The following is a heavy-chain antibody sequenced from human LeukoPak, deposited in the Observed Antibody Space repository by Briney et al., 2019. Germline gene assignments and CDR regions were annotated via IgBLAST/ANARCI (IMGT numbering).Heavy chain of an antibody. CDR2: IYYSGNT. Sequence: PSETLSLTCTVSGGSIAGSSYYWGWIRQPPGKGLEWIGSIYYSGNTYYNPSLKSRVTISVDMPKNQFSLKLSSVTAADTAVYYCARPAQDYYHYMDVWGKGTTVTASS. CDR3: ARPAQDYYHYMDV. CDR1: GGSIAGSSYY. J-gene: IGHJ6*03. V-gene: IGHV4-39*01. D-gene: IGHD6-25*01.